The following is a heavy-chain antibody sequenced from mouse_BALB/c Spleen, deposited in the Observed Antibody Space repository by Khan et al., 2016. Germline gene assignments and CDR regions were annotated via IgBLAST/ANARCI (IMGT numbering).Heavy chain of an antibody. CDR2: ISSGGTT. V-gene: IGHV5-6-5*01. Sequence: EVELVESGGGLVKPGGSLKLSCAASGFTFSSHAMSWVRQTPEKRLEWVASISSGGTTFYPDSLKGRFTISRDNARNILYLQMSSLRSEDTVMYYCVRGVIMVVDYFDYWGQGTTLTVSS. J-gene: IGHJ2*01. D-gene: IGHD1-1*01. CDR1: GFTFSSHA. CDR3: VRGVIMVVDYFDY.